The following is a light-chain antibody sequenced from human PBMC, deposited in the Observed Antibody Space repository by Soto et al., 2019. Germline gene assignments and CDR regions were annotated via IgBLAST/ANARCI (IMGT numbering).Light chain of an antibody. Sequence: EIVVTQSPATLSVSPGERATLSCRASQSVSSNLAWYQQKPGQTPRLLIYAASTRATGIPARFSGSGSGTEFTLTISSVQSEDFAVYYCQQYNNWLWTFGQGTKVYIK. CDR3: QQYNNWLWT. CDR1: QSVSSN. CDR2: AAS. V-gene: IGKV3-15*01. J-gene: IGKJ1*01.